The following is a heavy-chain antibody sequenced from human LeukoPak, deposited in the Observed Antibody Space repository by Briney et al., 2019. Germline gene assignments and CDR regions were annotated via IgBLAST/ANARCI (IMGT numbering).Heavy chain of an antibody. D-gene: IGHD1/OR15-1a*01. J-gene: IGHJ3*02. CDR1: GCTFSSYS. CDR2: ISSSSSYI. Sequence: GGSLRLSCAASGCTFSSYSMNWVRQAPGKGLEWVSSISSSSSYIYYADSVKGRFTISRDNAKNSLYLQMNSLRAEDTAVYYCARVGGSLTNDAFDIWGQGTMVTVSP. CDR3: ARVGGSLTNDAFDI. V-gene: IGHV3-21*01.